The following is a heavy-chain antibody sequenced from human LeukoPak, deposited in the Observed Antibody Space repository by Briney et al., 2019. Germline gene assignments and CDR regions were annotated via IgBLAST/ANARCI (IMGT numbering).Heavy chain of an antibody. Sequence: GGSLRLSCTASRFTFSTYAMSWVRQAPGKGLEWVSTISGSGDSTYYADSVKGRFTISRDNSKNTLYLQMNSLRAEDTAVYYCAKRGDCYYYIFDYWGQGTLVTVSS. D-gene: IGHD2-21*02. CDR2: ISGSGDST. CDR3: AKRGDCYYYIFDY. J-gene: IGHJ4*02. V-gene: IGHV3-23*01. CDR1: RFTFSTYA.